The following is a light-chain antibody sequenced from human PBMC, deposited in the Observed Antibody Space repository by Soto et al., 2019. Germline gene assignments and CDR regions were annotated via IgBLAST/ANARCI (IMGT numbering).Light chain of an antibody. CDR3: QQYNNWPPLT. Sequence: EIVMTQSPATLSVSPGERATLSCRASQSVSSTLAWYQQKPGQAPRLLIYGTSTRATGIPARFSGSGSGTEFTLTISSLQSEDFAVYYCQQYNNWPPLTFGGWTKLEIK. CDR1: QSVSST. V-gene: IGKV3-15*01. CDR2: GTS. J-gene: IGKJ4*01.